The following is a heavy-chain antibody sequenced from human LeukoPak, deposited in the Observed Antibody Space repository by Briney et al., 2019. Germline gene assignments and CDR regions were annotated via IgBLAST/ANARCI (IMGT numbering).Heavy chain of an antibody. D-gene: IGHD3-16*01. V-gene: IGHV3-23*01. J-gene: IGHJ4*02. CDR3: TKDSWGFDY. CDR2: ISDSGGST. Sequence: GGSLRLSCAASGFTFRSYAMSWVRQAPGKGLEWVSSISDSGGSTYYADSVKGRFTISRDNSKNTLYLQMNSLRAEDTATYYCTKDSWGFDYWGQGSLVTVSS. CDR1: GFTFRSYA.